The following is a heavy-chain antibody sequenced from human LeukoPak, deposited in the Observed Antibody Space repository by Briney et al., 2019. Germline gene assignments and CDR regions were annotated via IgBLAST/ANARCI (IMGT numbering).Heavy chain of an antibody. D-gene: IGHD6-6*01. CDR2: ISYDGSNN. Sequence: PGGSLRLSCAASGFTFSSYAMHWVRQAPGKGLERVAVISYDGSNNYYADSVKGRFTISRDNSKNTLYLQMNSLRAEDTAVYYCARESGVYSSSSGALDVWGKGTTVTVSS. CDR1: GFTFSSYA. V-gene: IGHV3-30*01. J-gene: IGHJ6*04. CDR3: ARESGVYSSSSGALDV.